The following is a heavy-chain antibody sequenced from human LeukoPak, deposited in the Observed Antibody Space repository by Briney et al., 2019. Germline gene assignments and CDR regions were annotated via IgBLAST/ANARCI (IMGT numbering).Heavy chain of an antibody. V-gene: IGHV4-59*01. D-gene: IGHD3-9*01. CDR3: ARDSLLTYDILTGYWDWYFDL. Sequence: SETLSLICTVSGASISSYYWSWIRQPPGKGLEWIGYIYYSGSTNYNPSLKSRVTISVDTSKNQFSLKLSSVTAADTAVYYCARDSLLTYDILTGYWDWYFDLWGRGTLVTVSS. CDR1: GASISSYY. CDR2: IYYSGST. J-gene: IGHJ2*01.